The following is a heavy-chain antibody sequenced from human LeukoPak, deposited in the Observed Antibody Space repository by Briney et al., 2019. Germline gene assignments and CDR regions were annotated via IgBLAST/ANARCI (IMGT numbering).Heavy chain of an antibody. CDR3: ARAKYGDYYYYMDV. Sequence: AETLSLTCTVSGGSISSSSYYWGWILQPPGKGLEWIGYIYYSGSTNYNPSLKSRVTISVDTSKNQFSLKLSSVTAADTAVYYCARAKYGDYYYYMDVWGKGTTVTISS. CDR2: IYYSGST. J-gene: IGHJ6*03. V-gene: IGHV4-61*05. D-gene: IGHD4-17*01. CDR1: GGSISSSSYY.